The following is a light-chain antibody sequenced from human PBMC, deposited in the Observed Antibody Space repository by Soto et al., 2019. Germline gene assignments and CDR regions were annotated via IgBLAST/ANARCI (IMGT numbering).Light chain of an antibody. J-gene: IGKJ1*01. Sequence: DIQMTQSPSSLSGSVGDEVTITCRAGQTIMTYLNWYQLKPGKPPRLLIYAASSLQSGVPSRFSGSGSGTDFTLTISSLQPEDFATYSCQQSYNSPQTFGRGTKVDIK. V-gene: IGKV1-39*01. CDR1: QTIMTY. CDR2: AAS. CDR3: QQSYNSPQT.